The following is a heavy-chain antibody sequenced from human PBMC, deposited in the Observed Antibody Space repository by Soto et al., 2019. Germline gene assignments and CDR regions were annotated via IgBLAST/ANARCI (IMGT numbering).Heavy chain of an antibody. CDR2: ISSSDSI. D-gene: IGHD3-22*01. V-gene: IGHV3-11*01. CDR3: ARDLGYYDSSGYFDY. J-gene: IGHJ4*02. Sequence: GGSLRLSCAASGFTFSDYYMILIRQAPGKGLEWVSYISSSDSIYYADSVKGRFTISRDNAKNSVYLQMNSLRAEDTAVYYCARDLGYYDSSGYFDYWGQGTLVTVSS. CDR1: GFTFSDYY.